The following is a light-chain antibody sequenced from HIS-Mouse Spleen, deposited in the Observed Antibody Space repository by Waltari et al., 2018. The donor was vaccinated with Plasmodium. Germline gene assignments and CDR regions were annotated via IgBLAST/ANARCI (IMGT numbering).Light chain of an antibody. V-gene: IGKV3-15*01. J-gene: IGKJ3*01. CDR2: GAS. Sequence: DIVMTPPSATPSASPGESAIPSCRASQSVSSNLAWYQQKPGQAPRLLIYGASTRDTGVPARFSGSGSGTEFTLTISCLQSEDFAIYYCQQYNSWSFTFGPGTKVEIK. CDR1: QSVSSN. CDR3: QQYNSWSFT.